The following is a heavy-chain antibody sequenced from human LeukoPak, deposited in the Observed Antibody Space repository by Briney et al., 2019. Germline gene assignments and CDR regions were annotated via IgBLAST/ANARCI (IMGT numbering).Heavy chain of an antibody. Sequence: QAGGSPRLSCVASGFTFSGSWMHWVRQAPGKGLVWVSRINPNGRITDYADSVKGRFTISRDNARNTVLLQMNSLRAEDTAVYYCARDRPCSASDCTPGDDFDFWGQGALVTVSS. D-gene: IGHD2-15*01. V-gene: IGHV3-74*01. CDR3: ARDRPCSASDCTPGDDFDF. J-gene: IGHJ4*02. CDR2: INPNGRIT. CDR1: GFTFSGSW.